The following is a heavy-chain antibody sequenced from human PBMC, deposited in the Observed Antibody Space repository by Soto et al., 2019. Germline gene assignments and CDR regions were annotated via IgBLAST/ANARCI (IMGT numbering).Heavy chain of an antibody. V-gene: IGHV1-69*12. CDR1: GGTFSSYA. CDR3: AGRYCISTSCYECWFDP. J-gene: IGHJ5*02. CDR2: IIPIFGTA. D-gene: IGHD2-2*01. Sequence: QVQLVQSGAEVKKPGSSVKVSCKASGGTFSSYAISWVRQAPGQGLEWMGGIIPIFGTANYAQKFQGRVTITADESTSTAYMELSSLRSEDTAVYYCAGRYCISTSCYECWFDPWGQGTLVTVSS.